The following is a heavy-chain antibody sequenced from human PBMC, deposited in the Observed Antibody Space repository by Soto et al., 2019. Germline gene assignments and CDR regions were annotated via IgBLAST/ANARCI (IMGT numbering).Heavy chain of an antibody. D-gene: IGHD6-13*01. V-gene: IGHV3-23*01. Sequence: EVQLLESGGGLVQPGGSLRLSCAASGFTFSNYAMSWVRQAPGKGLEWVSSISKSGGGTYYADSVKGRFTISRDNSKNTLYLQMNSLKAEDTAVYSCAKTSSLFDYWGPGTLVNVSS. CDR2: ISKSGGGT. CDR1: GFTFSNYA. CDR3: AKTSSLFDY. J-gene: IGHJ4*02.